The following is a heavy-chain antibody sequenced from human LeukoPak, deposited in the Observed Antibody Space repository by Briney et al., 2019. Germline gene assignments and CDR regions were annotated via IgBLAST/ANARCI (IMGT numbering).Heavy chain of an antibody. CDR2: INHSGST. CDR3: ARLRLFLELLA. CDR1: GGSFSGYY. D-gene: IGHD3-10*01. V-gene: IGHV4-34*01. J-gene: IGHJ5*02. Sequence: PSETLCLTCAVYGGSFSGYYLSWIRQPPGKGLEWIGEINHSGSTNYNPSPKSRVTISVDTSKNQFSLKLSSVTAADTAVYYCARLRLFLELLAWGQETLHSVFS.